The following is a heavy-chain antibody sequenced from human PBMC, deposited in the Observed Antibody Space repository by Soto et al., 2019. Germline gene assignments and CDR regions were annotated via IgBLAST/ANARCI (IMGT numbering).Heavy chain of an antibody. CDR2: IYYSGST. V-gene: IGHV4-59*12. Sequence: SETLSLTCTVSGGSISSYYWSWIRQPPGKGLEWIGYIYYSGSTNYNPSLKSRVTISVDTPKNQFSLKLSSVTAADTAVYYCARERNLEYYDSSGYNELNDYWGQGTLVTVSS. CDR3: ARERNLEYYDSSGYNELNDY. D-gene: IGHD3-22*01. J-gene: IGHJ4*02. CDR1: GGSISSYY.